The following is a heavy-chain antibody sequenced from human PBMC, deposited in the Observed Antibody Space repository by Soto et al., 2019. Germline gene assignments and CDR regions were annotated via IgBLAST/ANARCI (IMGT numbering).Heavy chain of an antibody. D-gene: IGHD3-10*01. CDR1: GGSISSYY. CDR2: IYYSGST. V-gene: IGHV4-59*01. CDR3: ARGIGGRAVAHWYFDR. Sequence: SETLSLTCTVSGGSISSYYWSRIRQPPGKGLEWIGYIYYSGSTNYNPSLKSRVTISVDTSKNQFSLKLSSVTAADTAVYYCARGIGGRAVAHWYFDRWGRGTLVTVSS. J-gene: IGHJ2*01.